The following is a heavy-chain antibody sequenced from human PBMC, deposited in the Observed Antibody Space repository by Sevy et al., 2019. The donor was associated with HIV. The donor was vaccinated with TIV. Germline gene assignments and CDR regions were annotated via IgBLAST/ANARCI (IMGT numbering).Heavy chain of an antibody. D-gene: IGHD3-22*01. CDR2: ITSSGSTI. J-gene: IGHJ4*02. CDR3: ARATYYYDSSGPYYFDY. Sequence: GGSLRLSRAASGFTFSNFEMNWVRQAPAKGLEWISYITSSGSTIYYADSVQGRFTISRDNAKNSLFLQMNSLRAEDTAVYYCARATYYYDSSGPYYFDYWGQGTLVTVSS. CDR1: GFTFSNFE. V-gene: IGHV3-48*03.